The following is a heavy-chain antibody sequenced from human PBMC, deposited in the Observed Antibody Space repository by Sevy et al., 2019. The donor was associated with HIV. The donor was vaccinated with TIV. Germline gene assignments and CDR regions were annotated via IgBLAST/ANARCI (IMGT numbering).Heavy chain of an antibody. CDR3: ARPVDDSGSYFRGMDV. V-gene: IGHV3-53*01. CDR1: GLTVSRKY. CDR2: IYSGGST. J-gene: IGHJ6*02. D-gene: IGHD1-26*01. Sequence: GGSLRLSCAASGLTVSRKYMSWVRQAPGKGLEWVSVIYSGGSTYYADSVQGRFTISRDNSKNTMYLQMNSLRVEDTAVYYCARPVDDSGSYFRGMDVWGRGTTVTVSS.